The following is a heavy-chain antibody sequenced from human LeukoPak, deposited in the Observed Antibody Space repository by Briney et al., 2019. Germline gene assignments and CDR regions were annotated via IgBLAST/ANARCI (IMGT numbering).Heavy chain of an antibody. CDR1: GGSFSGYY. V-gene: IGHV4-34*01. CDR2: INHSGST. J-gene: IGHJ4*02. D-gene: IGHD2-15*01. Sequence: SETLSLNCAVYGGSFSGYYWSWIRQPPGKGLEWIGEINHSGSTNYNPSLKSRVTISVDTSKNQFSLKLSSVTAADTAVYYCGGSKGYFDYWGQGTLVTVS. CDR3: GGSKGYFDY.